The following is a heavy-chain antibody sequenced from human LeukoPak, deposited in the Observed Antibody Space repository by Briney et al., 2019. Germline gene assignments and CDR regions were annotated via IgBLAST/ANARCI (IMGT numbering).Heavy chain of an antibody. V-gene: IGHV4-30-2*01. CDR2: IYHSGST. CDR1: GGSISSGGYS. D-gene: IGHD3-22*01. Sequence: PSETLSLTCAVSGGSISSGGYSWSWIRQPPGKCLEWIGYIYHSGSTYYNPSLKSRVTISVDRSKNQFSLKLSSVTAADTAVYYCARAPTDYYDSSGDDWYFDLWGRGTLVTVSS. J-gene: IGHJ2*01. CDR3: ARAPTDYYDSSGDDWYFDL.